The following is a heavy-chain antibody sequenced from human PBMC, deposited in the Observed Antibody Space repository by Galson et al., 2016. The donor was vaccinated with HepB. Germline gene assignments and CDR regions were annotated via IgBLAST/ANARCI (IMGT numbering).Heavy chain of an antibody. CDR2: IIPIFDTA. D-gene: IGHD1-1*01. CDR1: GDTFSTYA. V-gene: IGHV1-69*13. Sequence: SVKVSCKASGDTFSTYAFTWVRQAPGQGLEWMGGIIPIFDTAKYAQNFEGNLTITEDESTSTSHKELSSLRFEDTAVCYCARDLYNWNDARGGWFDPWGQGTLVTVSS. J-gene: IGHJ5*02. CDR3: ARDLYNWNDARGGWFDP.